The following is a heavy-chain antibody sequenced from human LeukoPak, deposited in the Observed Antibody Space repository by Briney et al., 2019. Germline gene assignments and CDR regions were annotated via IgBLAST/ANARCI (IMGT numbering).Heavy chain of an antibody. V-gene: IGHV3-23*01. CDR3: ARAFTVTIGRVAFDI. CDR2: ISGSGGST. Sequence: GGSLRLSCAASGFTFSSYAMSWVRQAPGKGLEWVSAISGSGGSTYYADSVKGRFTISRDNAKNSLYLQMNSLRAEDTAVYYCARAFTVTIGRVAFDIWGQGTMVTVSS. CDR1: GFTFSSYA. D-gene: IGHD4-17*01. J-gene: IGHJ3*02.